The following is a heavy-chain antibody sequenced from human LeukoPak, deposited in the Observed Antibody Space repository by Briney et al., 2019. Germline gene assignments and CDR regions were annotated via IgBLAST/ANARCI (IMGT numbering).Heavy chain of an antibody. CDR1: GFTVSSNY. CDR3: AKSHDYGDYVPYYYYGMDV. Sequence: PGGSLRLSCAASGFTVSSNYMSWVRQAPGKGLEWVSVIYSGGSTYHADSVKGRFTISRDNSKNTLYLQMNSLRAEDTAVYYCAKSHDYGDYVPYYYYGMDVWGQGTTVTVSS. V-gene: IGHV3-53*01. J-gene: IGHJ6*02. CDR2: IYSGGST. D-gene: IGHD4-17*01.